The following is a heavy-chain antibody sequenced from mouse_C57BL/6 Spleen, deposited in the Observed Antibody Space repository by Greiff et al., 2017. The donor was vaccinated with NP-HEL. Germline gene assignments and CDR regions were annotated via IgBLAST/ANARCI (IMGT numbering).Heavy chain of an antibody. CDR3: TGGGGNYEFAY. CDR2: IRLKSDNYAT. Sequence: EVKLQESGGGLVQPGGSMKLSCVASGFTFSNYWMNWVRQSPEKGLEWVAQIRLKSDNYATHYAESVKGRFTISRDDSKSSVYLQMNNLRAEDTGIYYCTGGGGNYEFAYWGQGTLVTVSA. V-gene: IGHV6-3*01. J-gene: IGHJ3*01. D-gene: IGHD2-1*01. CDR1: GFTFSNYW.